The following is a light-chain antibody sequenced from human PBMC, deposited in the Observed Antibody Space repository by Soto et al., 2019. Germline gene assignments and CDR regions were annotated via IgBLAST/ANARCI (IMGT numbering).Light chain of an antibody. CDR2: DVS. J-gene: IGLJ2*01. CDR1: SSDVGAYNY. CDR3: SSYTAISTVV. Sequence: QAVVTQPASVSGSPGQSITISCTGTSSDVGAYNYVSWYQQYPGKAPKLMIYDVSNRPSGVSNRFSGSKSGNTASLTISGLQAEDEADYYCSSYTAISTVVFGGGTKLTVL. V-gene: IGLV2-14*01.